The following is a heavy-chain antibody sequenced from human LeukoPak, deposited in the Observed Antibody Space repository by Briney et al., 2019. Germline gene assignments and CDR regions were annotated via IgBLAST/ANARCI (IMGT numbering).Heavy chain of an antibody. Sequence: PGGSLRLSCAASGFTFSDYGMSWVRQAPGKGLEWVSTIGGRGGSTYYADSVKGRFTVSRDNSKNTLSLQMYSLRAEDTAIYYCAKANVFGVLDYFDYWGQGTLVTVSS. D-gene: IGHD3-3*01. V-gene: IGHV3-23*01. CDR1: GFTFSDYG. CDR2: IGGRGGST. CDR3: AKANVFGVLDYFDY. J-gene: IGHJ4*02.